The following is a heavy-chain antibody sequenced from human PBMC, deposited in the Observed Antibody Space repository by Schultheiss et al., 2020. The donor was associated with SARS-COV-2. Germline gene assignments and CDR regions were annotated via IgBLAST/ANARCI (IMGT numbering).Heavy chain of an antibody. V-gene: IGHV4-34*01. D-gene: IGHD6-6*01. CDR1: GGSFSGYY. CDR3: ARYSSSLYYYYMDV. CDR2: INHSGST. Sequence: SQTLSLTCAVYGGSFSGYYWSWIRQPPGKGLEWIGEINHSGSTNYNPSLKSRVTISVDTSKNQFSLKLSSVTAADTAVYYCARYSSSLYYYYMDVWGKGTTVTVSS. J-gene: IGHJ6*03.